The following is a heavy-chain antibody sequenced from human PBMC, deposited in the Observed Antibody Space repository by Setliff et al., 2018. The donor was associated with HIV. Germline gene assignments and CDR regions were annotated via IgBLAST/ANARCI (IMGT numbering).Heavy chain of an antibody. J-gene: IGHJ4*02. Sequence: SETLSLTCAVYGGTFSGYYWSWIRQPPGKGLEWIGEINHSGSTNYNPSLKSRVTISVDTSKNQFSLKLSSVTAADTAVYYCARDSYGRSSDYWGQGTLVTV. D-gene: IGHD5-18*01. CDR3: ARDSYGRSSDY. CDR2: INHSGST. V-gene: IGHV4-34*01. CDR1: GGTFSGYY.